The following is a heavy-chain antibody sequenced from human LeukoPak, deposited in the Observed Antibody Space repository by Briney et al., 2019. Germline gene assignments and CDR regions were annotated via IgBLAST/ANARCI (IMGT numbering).Heavy chain of an antibody. Sequence: PSETLSLTCTVSGGSISSYYWSWIRQPPGKGLEWIGYIYYSGSTNYNPSLKSRVTISVDTSKNQFSLKLSSVTAADTAVYYCARGDDYGVHFDPWGQGTLVTVSS. CDR1: GGSISSYY. CDR2: IYYSGST. V-gene: IGHV4-59*12. CDR3: ARGDDYGVHFDP. J-gene: IGHJ5*02. D-gene: IGHD4-17*01.